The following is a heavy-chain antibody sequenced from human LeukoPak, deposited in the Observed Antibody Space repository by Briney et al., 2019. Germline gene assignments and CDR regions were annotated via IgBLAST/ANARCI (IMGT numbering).Heavy chain of an antibody. CDR1: GYTFTNYG. J-gene: IGHJ4*02. D-gene: IGHD4-23*01. CDR3: ARQGYGGHSRGAADY. Sequence: ASVKVSCKASGYTFTNYGISWVRQAPGQGLEWMGWISANNGNRNYALKLQDRVSMTTDTSTSTAYMELRSLRSDDTAVYYCARQGYGGHSRGAADYWGQGTPVTVSS. V-gene: IGHV1-18*01. CDR2: ISANNGNR.